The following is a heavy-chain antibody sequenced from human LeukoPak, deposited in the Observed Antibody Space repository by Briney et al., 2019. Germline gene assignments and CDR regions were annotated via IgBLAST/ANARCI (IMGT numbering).Heavy chain of an antibody. CDR2: IYYSGRT. D-gene: IGHD6-6*01. Sequence: SETLSLTCTVSGGSISSSSYCWGWIRQPPGKGLEWLGSIYYSGRTYYNPSLKSRVTISVDTSKNQYSLKLSSVTAADTAVYYCARESYSSSSRNLCDPWGQGTLVTVSS. V-gene: IGHV4-39*02. CDR1: GGSISSSSYC. J-gene: IGHJ5*02. CDR3: ARESYSSSSRNLCDP.